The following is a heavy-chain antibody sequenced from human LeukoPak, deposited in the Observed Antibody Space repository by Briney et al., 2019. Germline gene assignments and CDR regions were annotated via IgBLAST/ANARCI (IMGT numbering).Heavy chain of an antibody. CDR3: ANFEPGYTSSWYAEF. CDR1: GFTFSSYS. CDR2: ISSRGTTK. D-gene: IGHD6-13*01. V-gene: IGHV3-48*01. J-gene: IGHJ4*02. Sequence: GGSLRLSCAASGFTFSSYSMNWVRQAPGKGLEWVSYISSRGTTKHYADSVKGRFTISRDNAKNALYLQMNSLRVEDTAIYYCANFEPGYTSSWYAEFWGQGTLVTVSS.